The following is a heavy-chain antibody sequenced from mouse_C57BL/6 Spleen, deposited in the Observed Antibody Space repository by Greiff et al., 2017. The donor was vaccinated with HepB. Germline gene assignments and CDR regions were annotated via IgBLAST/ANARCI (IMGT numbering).Heavy chain of an antibody. CDR1: GFTFSDYG. V-gene: IGHV5-17*01. Sequence: DVKLVESGGGLVKPGGSLKLSCAASGFTFSDYGMHWVRQAPEKGLEWVAYISSGSSTIYYADTVKGRFTISRDNAKNTLFLQMTSLRSEDTAMYYCARDGYYSYYAMDYWGQGTSVTVSS. D-gene: IGHD2-3*01. CDR3: ARDGYYSYYAMDY. CDR2: ISSGSSTI. J-gene: IGHJ4*01.